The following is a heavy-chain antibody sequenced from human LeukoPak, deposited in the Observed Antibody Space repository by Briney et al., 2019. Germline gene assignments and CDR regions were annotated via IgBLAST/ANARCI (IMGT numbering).Heavy chain of an antibody. Sequence: GGSLRLSCAVSGFTFSSYAMSWVRQAPGKGLEWVSGISGSGDNTYYADSVKGRFTIARDNSKNTLYVQVNSLGTEDTAAYYCAKGSHLDRSGSFYLDHRGQGNLVPVPS. CDR2: ISGSGDNT. CDR3: AKGSHLDRSGSFYLDH. D-gene: IGHD3-22*01. J-gene: IGHJ4*02. CDR1: GFTFSSYA. V-gene: IGHV3-23*01.